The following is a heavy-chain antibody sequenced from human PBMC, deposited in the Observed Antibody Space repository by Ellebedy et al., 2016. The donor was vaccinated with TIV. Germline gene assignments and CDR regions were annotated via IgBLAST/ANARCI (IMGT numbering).Heavy chain of an antibody. CDR3: ARDPPKGRVDY. CDR1: GFTFSSYS. CDR2: ISSSDTHI. V-gene: IGHV3-21*01. Sequence: GESLKISCAASGFTFSSYSMNWVRQAPGQGLEWVSSISSSDTHIYYADSVKGRFTIPRDNAKNSLFLQMNSLRAEDTAVYYCARDPPKGRVDYWGQGTLVTVSS. J-gene: IGHJ4*02.